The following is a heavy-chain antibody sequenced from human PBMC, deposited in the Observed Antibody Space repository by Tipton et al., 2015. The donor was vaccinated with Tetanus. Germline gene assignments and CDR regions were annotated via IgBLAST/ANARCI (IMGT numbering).Heavy chain of an antibody. J-gene: IGHJ4*02. CDR3: ARGHGSGYPLLFDY. Sequence: GLVKPSETLSLTCAVYGGSFSGYYWSWIRQPPGKGLEWIGEINHSGSTNYNPSLKSRVTISVDTSKNQFALKLSSVTAADTAVYYCARGHGSGYPLLFDYWGQGTLVTVSS. CDR1: GGSFSGYY. V-gene: IGHV4-34*01. D-gene: IGHD3-22*01. CDR2: INHSGST.